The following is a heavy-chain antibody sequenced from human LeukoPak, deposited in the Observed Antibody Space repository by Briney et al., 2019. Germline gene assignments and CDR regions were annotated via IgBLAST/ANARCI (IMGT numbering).Heavy chain of an antibody. CDR1: GFTFSNYN. J-gene: IGHJ6*02. Sequence: GGSLRLSCAASGFTFSNYNINWVRQAPGKGLEWVSCISSRGSYIYYADSVKGRFTISRDNADNSLCLQMNSLRAEDTAVYYCTKDGRVASAINRPTYYYGMDVWGQGTTVIVSS. CDR2: ISSRGSYI. D-gene: IGHD5-18*01. V-gene: IGHV3-21*01. CDR3: TKDGRVASAINRPTYYYGMDV.